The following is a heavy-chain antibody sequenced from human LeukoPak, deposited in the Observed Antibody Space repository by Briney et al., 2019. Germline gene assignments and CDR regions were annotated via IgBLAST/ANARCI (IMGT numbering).Heavy chain of an antibody. D-gene: IGHD6-19*01. CDR1: GFTFDDYG. Sequence: GGSLRLSCAASGFTFDDYGMSWVRQAPGKGLEWVSGINWNGGSTGYADSVEGRFTISRDNAKNSLYLQMNSLRAEDTALYYCARWGASSGWYYFDYWGQGTLVTVSS. CDR2: INWNGGST. J-gene: IGHJ4*02. V-gene: IGHV3-20*04. CDR3: ARWGASSGWYYFDY.